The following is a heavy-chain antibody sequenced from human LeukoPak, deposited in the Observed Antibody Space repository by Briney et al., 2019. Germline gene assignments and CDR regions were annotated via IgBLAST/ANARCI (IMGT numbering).Heavy chain of an antibody. CDR2: ISGSGGST. CDR3: AKGRRSAIAAAGTLDDY. J-gene: IGHJ4*02. CDR1: GFTFSSYA. Sequence: GGSLRLSCVASGFTFSSYAMSWVRQAPGKGLEWVSAISGSGGSTYYADSVKGRFTISRVNSKNTLYLRMNSLRAEDTAVYYCAKGRRSAIAAAGTLDDYWGQGTLVTVSS. V-gene: IGHV3-23*01. D-gene: IGHD6-13*01.